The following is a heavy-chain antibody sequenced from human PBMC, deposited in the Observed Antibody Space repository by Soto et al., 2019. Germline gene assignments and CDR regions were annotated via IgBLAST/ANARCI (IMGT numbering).Heavy chain of an antibody. CDR2: IHYSGST. CDR1: GGSISSYF. CDR3: ARQVSSAWPPYYYDMDV. D-gene: IGHD6-25*01. J-gene: IGHJ6*02. V-gene: IGHV4-59*08. Sequence: SETLSLTCPVAGGSISSYFWSWIRQPPGRGLEWIGHIHYSGSTNYNPSLKSRVTISVDTSKNQVSLKLSSVTAADTAMYFCARQVSSAWPPYYYDMDVWGQGTTVTVSS.